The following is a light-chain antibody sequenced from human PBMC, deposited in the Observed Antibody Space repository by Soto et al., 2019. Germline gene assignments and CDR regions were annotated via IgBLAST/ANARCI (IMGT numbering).Light chain of an antibody. Sequence: EIVLTQSPGTLSLSPGERATLSCRASQSFNSIYLAWYQQKPGQAHRLLIYGASSRATGIPDRFSGSGSGTDFTLTISRLEPEDFAVYYCQQYNNWPTWTFGQGTKVDIK. V-gene: IGKV3-20*01. CDR3: QQYNNWPTWT. J-gene: IGKJ1*01. CDR1: QSFNSIY. CDR2: GAS.